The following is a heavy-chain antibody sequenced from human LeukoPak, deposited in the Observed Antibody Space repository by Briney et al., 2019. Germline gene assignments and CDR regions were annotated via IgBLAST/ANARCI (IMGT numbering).Heavy chain of an antibody. CDR1: GGSISSYY. V-gene: IGHV4-4*07. J-gene: IGHJ2*01. Sequence: SETLSLTCTVSGGSISSYYWSWIRQPAGKGLEWIGRIYTSGSTNYNPSLKSRVTMSVDTSKNQFSLKLSSVTAADTAVYYCARISDSSGWYANWYFDLWGRGTPVTVSS. CDR3: ARISDSSGWYANWYFDL. D-gene: IGHD6-19*01. CDR2: IYTSGST.